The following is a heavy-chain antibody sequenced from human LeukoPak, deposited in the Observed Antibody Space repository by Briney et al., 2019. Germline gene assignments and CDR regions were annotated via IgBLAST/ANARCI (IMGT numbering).Heavy chain of an antibody. J-gene: IGHJ4*02. CDR1: GFTFSSYG. V-gene: IGHV3-7*01. Sequence: PGGSLRLSCAASGFTFSSYGMHWVRQAPGKGLEWVANIKQDGSEKYYVDSVKGRFTISRDNAKNSLYLQMNSLRAEDTAVYYCARVSHDGIVGATERFGFDYWGQGTLVTVSS. CDR2: IKQDGSEK. CDR3: ARVSHDGIVGATERFGFDY. D-gene: IGHD1-26*01.